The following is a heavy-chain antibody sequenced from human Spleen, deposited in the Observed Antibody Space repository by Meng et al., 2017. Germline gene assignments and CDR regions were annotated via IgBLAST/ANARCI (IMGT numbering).Heavy chain of an antibody. CDR3: ARDLLGYCSSTSCYFGAFDI. CDR2: ISYDGSNK. J-gene: IGHJ3*02. V-gene: IGHV3-30*04. D-gene: IGHD2-2*01. CDR1: GFTFSSYA. Sequence: GESLKISCAASGFTFSSYAMHWVRQAPGKGLEWVAVISYDGSNKYYADSVKGRFTISRDNSKNTLYLQMNSLRAEDTAVYYCARDLLGYCSSTSCYFGAFDIWGQGTMVTVSS.